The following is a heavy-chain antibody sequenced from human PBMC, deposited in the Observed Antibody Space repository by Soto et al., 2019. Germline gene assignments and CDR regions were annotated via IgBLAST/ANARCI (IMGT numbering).Heavy chain of an antibody. CDR1: GGYIISGCYC. CDR3: ARGPPFGY. V-gene: IGHV4-30-2*01. CDR2: IYHSGST. D-gene: IGHD3-10*01. Sequence: LSETCGVSGGYIISGCYCCIRNRQPPGKGLEWIGYIYHSGSTYYNPSLKSRVTISVDRSKNQFSLKLSSVTAADTAVYYCARGPPFGYWGQGTLVTVSS. J-gene: IGHJ4*02.